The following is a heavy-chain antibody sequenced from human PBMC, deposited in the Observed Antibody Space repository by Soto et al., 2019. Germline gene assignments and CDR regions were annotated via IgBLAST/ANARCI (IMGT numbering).Heavy chain of an antibody. V-gene: IGHV4-31*03. CDR1: GGSISSNHYY. J-gene: IGHJ4*02. Sequence: SETLSLTCTVSGGSISSNHYYWSWIRQHPGKGPEWIAYVYYSGSTYYNPSLKSRVTISVDTSKNQFFLKLSSMTAADTAVYYCARGVGRSWYFYYFDSWGQGKLVTVSS. CDR2: VYYSGST. D-gene: IGHD6-13*01. CDR3: ARGVGRSWYFYYFDS.